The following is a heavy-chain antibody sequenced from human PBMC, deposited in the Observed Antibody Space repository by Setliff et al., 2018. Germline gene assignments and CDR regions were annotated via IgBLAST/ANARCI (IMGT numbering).Heavy chain of an antibody. Sequence: PGGSLRLSCAASGITFSSYTMSWVRQTPGKGLEWVSSVRAGGGSTFYADSVKGRFTLSRDKAHHSLFLQMNSLRAEDTAVYYCARLALTGYDSSGYYYALDYYYYMDVWGKGTTVTVSS. V-gene: IGHV3-23*01. J-gene: IGHJ6*03. CDR3: ARLALTGYDSSGYYYALDYYYYMDV. CDR2: VRAGGGST. CDR1: GITFSSYT. D-gene: IGHD3-22*01.